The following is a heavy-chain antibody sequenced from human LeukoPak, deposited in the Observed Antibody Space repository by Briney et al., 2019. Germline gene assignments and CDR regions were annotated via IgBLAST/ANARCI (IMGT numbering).Heavy chain of an antibody. CDR2: ISWNSGSI. V-gene: IGHV3-48*04. CDR3: VREVRREGDQFDY. CDR1: GFTFSSYS. D-gene: IGHD2-21*01. J-gene: IGHJ4*02. Sequence: GGSLRLSCAASGFTFSSYSMNWVRQAPGKGLESVSGISWNSGSIGYADSVKGRFTISRDNAKNSLYLQMNSLRAEDTAVYYCVREVRREGDQFDYWGQGTLVTVSS.